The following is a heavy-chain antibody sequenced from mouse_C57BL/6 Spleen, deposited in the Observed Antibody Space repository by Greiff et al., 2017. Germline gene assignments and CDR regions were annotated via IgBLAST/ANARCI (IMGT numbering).Heavy chain of an antibody. CDR2: IFTRSGNT. Sequence: QVQLQQSGADLVRPGASVKLSCKASGYTFTSYGIRWVHQRTGQGLEWIGEIFTRSGNTYYKEKFKGKATLTADKSSSTAYMEIRSLTSEDAAVYYCARGCYNWDFEVWGTGTTVTVSS. CDR1: GYTFTSYG. V-gene: IGHV1-81*01. J-gene: IGHJ1*03. D-gene: IGHD2-12*01. CDR3: ARGCYNWDFEV.